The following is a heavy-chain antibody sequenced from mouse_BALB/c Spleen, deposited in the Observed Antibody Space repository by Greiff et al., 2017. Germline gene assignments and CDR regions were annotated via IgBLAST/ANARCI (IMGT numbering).Heavy chain of an antibody. V-gene: IGHV3-2*02. D-gene: IGHD1-1*01. CDR2: ISYSGST. CDR1: GYSITSDYA. CDR3: ARGGFYYGSVYYFDY. Sequence: EVKLVESGPGLVKPSQSLSLTCTVTGYSITSDYAWNWIRQFPGNKLEWMGYISYSGSTSYNPSLKSRISITRDTSKNQFFLQLNSVTTEDTATYYCARGGFYYGSVYYFDYWGQGTTLTVSS. J-gene: IGHJ2*01.